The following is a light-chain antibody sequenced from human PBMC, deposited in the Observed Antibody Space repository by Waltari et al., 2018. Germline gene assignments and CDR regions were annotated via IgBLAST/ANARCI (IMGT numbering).Light chain of an antibody. Sequence: DIQMTQSPSSLSASVGDRVTITCRASENVNNYLNWYQQKPGKAPNLLIYKASTLQSGVPSRFSGSGSGTDYTFAISSLQSEDVATYYCQHGYGTPLTFGGGTKVEIK. J-gene: IGKJ4*01. CDR1: ENVNNY. CDR2: KAS. V-gene: IGKV1-39*01. CDR3: QHGYGTPLT.